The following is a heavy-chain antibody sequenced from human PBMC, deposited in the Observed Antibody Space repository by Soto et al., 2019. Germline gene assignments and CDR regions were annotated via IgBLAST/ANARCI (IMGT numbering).Heavy chain of an antibody. CDR1: GYTYPSYA. CDR3: ASGNIVIVPAINYSYYGMDV. Sequence: ASVKVSCKASGYTYPSYAITWVRQAPGQGLEWMGWISVYTGNTNYAQTFQGRVTMTTDTSTTTAYMELRSLRPDDTAVYYCASGNIVIVPAINYSYYGMDVWGQGTTVTVSS. D-gene: IGHD2-15*01. J-gene: IGHJ6*02. CDR2: ISVYTGNT. V-gene: IGHV1-18*01.